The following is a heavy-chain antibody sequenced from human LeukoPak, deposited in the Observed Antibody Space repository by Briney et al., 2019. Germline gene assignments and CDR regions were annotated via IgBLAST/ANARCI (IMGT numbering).Heavy chain of an antibody. D-gene: IGHD5-12*01. CDR2: ISSSSGYI. Sequence: GGSLRLSCAASGFTFSSYSMNWVRQAPGKGLEWVSSISSSSGYIYYADSVKGRFTISRDNAKNSLYLQMNSLRAEDTAVYYCARERAYSGYEFDYWGQGTLVTVSS. J-gene: IGHJ4*02. CDR3: ARERAYSGYEFDY. CDR1: GFTFSSYS. V-gene: IGHV3-21*01.